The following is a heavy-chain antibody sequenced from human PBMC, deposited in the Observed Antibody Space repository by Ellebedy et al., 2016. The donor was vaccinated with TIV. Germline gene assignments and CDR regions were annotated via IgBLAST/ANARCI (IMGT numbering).Heavy chain of an antibody. CDR2: IIPIFGSA. CDR3: ARDRLSEVLNGGLGVNQLLAPYYMDV. D-gene: IGHD2-2*01. CDR1: GGTFSSYA. Sequence: SVKVSXXASGGTFSSYAISWVGQAPGQGLEWMGGIIPIFGSANYAQKFQGRVTIIADESTSTAYMELSSLRSEDTAVYYCARDRLSEVLNGGLGVNQLLAPYYMDVWGKGTTVTVSS. J-gene: IGHJ6*03. V-gene: IGHV1-69*13.